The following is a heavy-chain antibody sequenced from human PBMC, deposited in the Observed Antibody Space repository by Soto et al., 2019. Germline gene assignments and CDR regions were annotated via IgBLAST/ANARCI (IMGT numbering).Heavy chain of an antibody. J-gene: IGHJ5*02. CDR1: GYAFSRYY. Sequence: LLKLSCKTFGYAFSRYYMHWGRQAPGQELEWMGIINPSGGSTSYAQKFQGRVTMTRDTSTSTVYMELSSVRSEETAVYYCARDLEDCSGGSCYSAGNWFDPWGQGTLVNVSS. D-gene: IGHD2-15*01. CDR3: ARDLEDCSGGSCYSAGNWFDP. CDR2: INPSGGST. V-gene: IGHV1-46*03.